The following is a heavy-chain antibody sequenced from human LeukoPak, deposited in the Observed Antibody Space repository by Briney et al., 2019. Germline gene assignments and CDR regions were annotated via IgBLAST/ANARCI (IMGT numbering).Heavy chain of an antibody. J-gene: IGHJ5*02. D-gene: IGHD2-2*01. CDR2: INAGNGNT. CDR3: AREGYCSSTSCFNWFDP. CDR1: GYTFTSYG. V-gene: IGHV1-3*01. Sequence: ASVKVSCKASGYTFTSYGISWVRQAPGQGLEWMGWINAGNGNTKYSQKFQGRVTITRDTSASTAYMELSSLRSEDSAIYYCAREGYCSSTSCFNWFDPWGQGTLVTVSS.